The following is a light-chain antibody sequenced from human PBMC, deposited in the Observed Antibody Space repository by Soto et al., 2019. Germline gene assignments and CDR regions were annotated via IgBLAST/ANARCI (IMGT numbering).Light chain of an antibody. CDR1: SSDIGGYKH. Sequence: QSARTQPASVSVSPGQSITISCTGTSSDIGGYKHVSWYQQHPGKAPKLMIYEVSNRPSGVSNRFSGSKSGNTASLTISGLQADDEADYYCSSYTTSSTQVFGTGTRSPS. CDR3: SSYTTSSTQV. V-gene: IGLV2-14*01. CDR2: EVS. J-gene: IGLJ1*01.